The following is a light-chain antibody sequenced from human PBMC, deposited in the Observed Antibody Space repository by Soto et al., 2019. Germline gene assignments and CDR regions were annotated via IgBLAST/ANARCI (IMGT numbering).Light chain of an antibody. Sequence: DIQLTQPPSTLSASPGERATISCRASQGISSYLAWYQQKPGKAPKLLIYAASTLQSGVPSRFSGSGSGTEFTLTISSLQPEDFATYYCQQLNSYPLTFGGGTKV. CDR3: QQLNSYPLT. CDR1: QGISSY. V-gene: IGKV1-9*01. CDR2: AAS. J-gene: IGKJ4*01.